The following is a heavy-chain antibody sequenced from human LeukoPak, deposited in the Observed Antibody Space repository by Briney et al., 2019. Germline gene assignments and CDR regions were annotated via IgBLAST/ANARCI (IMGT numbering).Heavy chain of an antibody. V-gene: IGHV3-69-1*01. Sequence: GGSLSLSCAPSGFTFTDYTINWVRQAPGKGVDWVSSISTSSNIYYADSVKGRFTVTKDNAKNSVYLQTNSLRAEDTAVYYCARDRSYVGFHYWGQGTLVTVSS. CDR2: ISTSSNI. CDR3: ARDRSYVGFHY. J-gene: IGHJ4*02. CDR1: GFTFTDYT. D-gene: IGHD4-23*01.